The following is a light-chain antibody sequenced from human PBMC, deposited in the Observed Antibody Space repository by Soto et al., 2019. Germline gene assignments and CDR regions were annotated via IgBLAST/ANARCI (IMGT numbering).Light chain of an antibody. CDR2: DAS. Sequence: EIVLTQSPATLSLSPGERATLSCRASQYISNSLAWYQQMPGQAPRLLIYDASNRATGIPARFSGSGSGTDFTLTISSLEPEDFAVYYCQQRDSWPPTLGPGIKVDV. J-gene: IGKJ3*01. CDR1: QYISNS. V-gene: IGKV3-11*01. CDR3: QQRDSWPPT.